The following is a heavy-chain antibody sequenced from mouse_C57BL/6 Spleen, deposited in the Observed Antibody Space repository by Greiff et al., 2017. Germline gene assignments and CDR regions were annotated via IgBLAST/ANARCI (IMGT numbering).Heavy chain of an antibody. CDR2: IRPNSGST. CDR3: ARRGDSSGYPYYLDY. CDR1: GYTFTSYW. D-gene: IGHD3-2*02. J-gene: IGHJ2*01. V-gene: IGHV1-64*01. Sequence: QVQLQQPGAELVKPGASVTLSCTASGYTFTSYWMHWVKQRPGQGLEWIGMIRPNSGSTNYNEKFKSKATLTVDKSTSKAYMQLSILTSEDSAVYYCARRGDSSGYPYYLDYWGQGTTLTVSS.